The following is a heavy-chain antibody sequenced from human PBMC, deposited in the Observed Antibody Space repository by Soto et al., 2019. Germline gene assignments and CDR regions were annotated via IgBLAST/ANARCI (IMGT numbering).Heavy chain of an antibody. D-gene: IGHD2-21*02. CDR3: AREEYCGGDCYSVYAFDI. J-gene: IGHJ3*02. Sequence: PSETLSVTCAVYGGSFSGYYWSWIRQPPGKXLEWIGEINHSGSTNYNPSLKSRVTISVDTSKNQFSLKLSSVTAADTAVYYCAREEYCGGDCYSVYAFDIWGQGTMVTVSS. CDR1: GGSFSGYY. V-gene: IGHV4-34*01. CDR2: INHSGST.